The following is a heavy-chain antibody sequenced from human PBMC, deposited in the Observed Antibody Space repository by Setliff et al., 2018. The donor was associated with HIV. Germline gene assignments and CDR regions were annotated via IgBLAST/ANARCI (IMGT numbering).Heavy chain of an antibody. CDR2: VFYSGTT. CDR3: VALSVVQTQAMELAWFEP. V-gene: IGHV4-39*02. D-gene: IGHD1-26*01. Sequence: SETLSLTCNVSGGFINTNSYYWGWIRQPPGKKVEWTGNVFYSGTTYYSPSLKSRVTISVDTAKNHFSLRLSSVTAADTAVYFCVALSVVQTQAMELAWFEPWGQGTPVTVSS. CDR1: GGFINTNSYY. J-gene: IGHJ5*02.